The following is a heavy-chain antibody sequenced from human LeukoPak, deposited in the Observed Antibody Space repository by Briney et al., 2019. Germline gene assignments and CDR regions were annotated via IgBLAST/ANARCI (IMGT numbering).Heavy chain of an antibody. CDR2: IRYDGSNK. CDR1: GFTFSSYG. V-gene: IGHV3-30*02. Sequence: GGSLRLSCAASGFTFSSYGMHWVRQAPGKGLEWVAFIRYDGSNKYYADSVKGRFTISRDNSKNTLYLQMNSLRAEDTAVYYCAKERDTAMVTIDYWGQGTLATVSS. CDR3: AKERDTAMVTIDY. J-gene: IGHJ4*02. D-gene: IGHD5-18*01.